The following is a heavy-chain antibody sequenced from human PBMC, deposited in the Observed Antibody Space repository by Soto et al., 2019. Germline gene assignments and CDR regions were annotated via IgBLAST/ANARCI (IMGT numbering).Heavy chain of an antibody. CDR1: GYTFTSYY. J-gene: IGHJ5*02. V-gene: IGHV1-46*03. CDR2: INPSGGST. D-gene: IGHD2-15*01. CDR3: ARDTTTTGYCSGGSCYSRTDNWFDP. Sequence: ASVKVSCKASGYTFTSYYMHWVRQAPGQGLEWMGIINPSGGSTSYAQKFQGRVTMTRDTSTSTVYMELSSLRSEDTAVYYCARDTTTTGYCSGGSCYSRTDNWFDPWGQGTLVTVS.